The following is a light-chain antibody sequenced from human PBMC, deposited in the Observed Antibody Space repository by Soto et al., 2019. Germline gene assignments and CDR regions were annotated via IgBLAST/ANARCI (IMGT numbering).Light chain of an antibody. V-gene: IGKV3-20*01. J-gene: IGKJ1*01. CDR1: QSVSNNY. CDR2: GAS. CDR3: QQYGNSLPWT. Sequence: EIVLTQSPGTLSLSPGERATLSCRASQSVSNNYLGWYQQKPGQAPRLLVYGASRRATGIPDRFSGSGSGTDFTLTISRLEAVDFAVYYCQQYGNSLPWTFGQGTKVEIK.